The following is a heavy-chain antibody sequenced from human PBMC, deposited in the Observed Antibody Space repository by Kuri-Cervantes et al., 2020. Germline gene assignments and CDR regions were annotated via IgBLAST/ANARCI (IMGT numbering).Heavy chain of an antibody. Sequence: GSLRLSCAVYGGSFSGYYWSWIRQPPGKGLEWIGEINHSGSTNYNPSLKSRVTISVDTSKNQFSLKPSSVTAADTAVYYCARVGGYGSGSRFLDYWGQGTLVTVSS. D-gene: IGHD3-10*01. CDR3: ARVGGYGSGSRFLDY. J-gene: IGHJ4*02. CDR1: GGSFSGYY. V-gene: IGHV4-34*01. CDR2: INHSGST.